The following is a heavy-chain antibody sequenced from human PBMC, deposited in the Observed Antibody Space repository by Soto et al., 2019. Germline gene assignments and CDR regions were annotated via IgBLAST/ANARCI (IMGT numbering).Heavy chain of an antibody. CDR1: GGSITSYY. CDR3: SRRHSGYGDY. V-gene: IGHV4-59*08. J-gene: IGHJ4*02. CDR2: IYVSGSV. D-gene: IGHD5-12*01. Sequence: QVQLQESGPGLVKPSETLSLTCTVSGGSITSYYWSWIRKPPGKGLGWIWYIYVSGSVNYNPSLKSRVTVKVDTAKNQLSLKLSSVTAADTAVYYCSRRHSGYGDYWGQGTLVTVSS.